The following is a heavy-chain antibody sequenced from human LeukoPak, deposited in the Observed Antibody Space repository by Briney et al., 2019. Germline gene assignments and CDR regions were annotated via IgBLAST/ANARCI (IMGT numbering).Heavy chain of an antibody. V-gene: IGHV3-7*01. J-gene: IGHJ4*02. Sequence: GGSLRLSCAVSGFTLSSYWMSWVRQAPGRGLEWVANIKQDGSEKYYVDSVKGRFTISRDNTKNSMYLQMDSLTVEDTALYFCTRDLPATISLGDDYWGPGILVTVSS. D-gene: IGHD5-12*01. CDR2: IKQDGSEK. CDR3: TRDLPATISLGDDY. CDR1: GFTLSSYW.